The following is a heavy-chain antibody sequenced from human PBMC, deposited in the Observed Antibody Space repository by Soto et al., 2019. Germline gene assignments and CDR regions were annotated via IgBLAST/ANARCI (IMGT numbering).Heavy chain of an antibody. CDR1: GGTFSSYA. CDR2: IIPIFGTA. V-gene: IGHV1-69*01. Sequence: SVKVSCKASGGTFSSYAISWGRQAPGQGLEWMGGIIPIFGTANYAQKFQGRVTITADESTSTAYMGLSSLRSEDTAVYYCARDSPGSGYYYFDYWGQGTLVTVSS. CDR3: ARDSPGSGYYYFDY. D-gene: IGHD3-22*01. J-gene: IGHJ4*02.